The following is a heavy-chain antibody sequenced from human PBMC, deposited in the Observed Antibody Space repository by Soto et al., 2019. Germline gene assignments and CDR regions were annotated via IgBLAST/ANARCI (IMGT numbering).Heavy chain of an antibody. CDR3: ARVGGITIFGVVDYYYGMDV. D-gene: IGHD3-3*01. Sequence: GGSLRLSCAASGFTFSSYWMSWVRQAPGKGLEWLANIKQDGSEKYYVDSVKGRFTISRDNAKNSLYLQMNSLRAEDTAVYYCARVGGITIFGVVDYYYGMDVWGQGTTVTVS. J-gene: IGHJ6*02. CDR2: IKQDGSEK. V-gene: IGHV3-7*03. CDR1: GFTFSSYW.